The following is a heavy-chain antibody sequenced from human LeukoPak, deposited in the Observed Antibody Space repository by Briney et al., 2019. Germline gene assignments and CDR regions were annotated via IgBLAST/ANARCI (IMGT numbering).Heavy chain of an antibody. CDR3: ARDLGGGYDSYYFDY. J-gene: IGHJ4*02. D-gene: IGHD5-12*01. CDR1: GGSISSYY. Sequence: SETLSLTCTVSGGSISSYYWSWIRQPPGKGLEWIGYIYYSGSTNYNPSLKSRVTISVDTSKNQFSLKLSSVTAADTAVYYCARDLGGGYDSYYFDYWGQGTLVTVTS. V-gene: IGHV4-59*01. CDR2: IYYSGST.